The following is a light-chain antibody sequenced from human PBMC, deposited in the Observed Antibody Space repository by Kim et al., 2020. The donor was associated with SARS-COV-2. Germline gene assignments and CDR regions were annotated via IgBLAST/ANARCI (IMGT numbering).Light chain of an antibody. Sequence: GPSITISCTVTSIDVGGFNSVSWYHQYPGRVPTLMIYDCTKQPSGVSHRFSVSKSGNTASLTISELQTGDKALYYCSSYTSSGTWVFGGGTKLNVL. CDR3: SSYTSSGTWV. J-gene: IGLJ3*02. CDR1: SIDVGGFNS. V-gene: IGLV2-14*03. CDR2: DCT.